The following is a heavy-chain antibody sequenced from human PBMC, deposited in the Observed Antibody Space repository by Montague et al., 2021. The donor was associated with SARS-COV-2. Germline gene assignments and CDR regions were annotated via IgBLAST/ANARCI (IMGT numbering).Heavy chain of an antibody. CDR3: ARNAYNHYGLDV. V-gene: IGHV4-61*05. Sequence: SETLSLTCSVSGGSISSSGFYWGWIRQPPGKGLEWIGYIDDSGTTRYNPSLRSRATISLDLSKNQFSLDLNSVTAADTAVYYCARNAYNHYGLDVWGQGTTVTVSS. CDR2: IDDSGTT. J-gene: IGHJ6*02. CDR1: GGSISSSGFY.